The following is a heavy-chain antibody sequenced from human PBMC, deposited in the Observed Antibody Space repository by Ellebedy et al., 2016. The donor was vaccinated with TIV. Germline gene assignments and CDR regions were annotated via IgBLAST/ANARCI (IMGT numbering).Heavy chain of an antibody. CDR1: GFSFATYG. V-gene: IGHV3-30*03. J-gene: IGHJ4*02. CDR2: ISYDESNK. D-gene: IGHD2-2*01. CDR3: TRDRGYCATTTCHHQGFDS. Sequence: GGSLRLSXAASGFSFATYGMHWVRQAPGKGLEWVAVISYDESNKYYGDSVKGRFTISRDNAKNSLFLQMNSLRAEDTAVYHCTRDRGYCATTTCHHQGFDSWGQGTLVTVSS.